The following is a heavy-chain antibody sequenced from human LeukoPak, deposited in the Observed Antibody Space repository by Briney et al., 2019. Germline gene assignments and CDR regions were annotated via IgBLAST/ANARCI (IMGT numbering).Heavy chain of an antibody. CDR2: INHSGST. V-gene: IGHV4-61*01. CDR1: GGSVSSGSYY. D-gene: IGHD6-19*01. CDR3: ARGGSSGWYGTNYYYYGMDV. J-gene: IGHJ6*02. Sequence: SETLSLTCTVSGGSVSSGSYYWSWIRQPPGKGLEWIGEINHSGSTNYNPSLKSRVTISVDTSKNQFSLKLSSVTAADTAVYYCARGGSSGWYGTNYYYYGMDVWGQGTTVTVSS.